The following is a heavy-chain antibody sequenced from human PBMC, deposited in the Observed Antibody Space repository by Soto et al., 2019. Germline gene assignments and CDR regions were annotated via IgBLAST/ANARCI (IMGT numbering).Heavy chain of an antibody. CDR1: GFTFSDYY. CDR2: ISSSGSTI. V-gene: IGHV3-11*01. Sequence: GSLRLSCAASGFTFSDYYLSWIRQAPGKGLEWVSYISSSGSTIYYADSVKGRFTISRDNAKNSLYLQMNSLRAEDTAVYYCARTDWNSPVDYWGQGTLVTVSS. J-gene: IGHJ4*02. CDR3: ARTDWNSPVDY. D-gene: IGHD1-7*01.